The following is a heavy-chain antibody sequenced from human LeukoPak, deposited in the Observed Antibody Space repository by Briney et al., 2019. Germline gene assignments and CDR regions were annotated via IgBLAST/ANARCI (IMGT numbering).Heavy chain of an antibody. Sequence: GGSLRLSCAASGFTFSSYAMHWVRQAPGKGLEWVAVISYDGSNKYYADSVKGRFTISRDNSKNTLYLQMNSLRAEDTAVYYCARGSIVGAWKAFDIWGQGTMVTVSS. J-gene: IGHJ3*02. CDR2: ISYDGSNK. D-gene: IGHD1-26*01. V-gene: IGHV3-30-3*01. CDR1: GFTFSSYA. CDR3: ARGSIVGAWKAFDI.